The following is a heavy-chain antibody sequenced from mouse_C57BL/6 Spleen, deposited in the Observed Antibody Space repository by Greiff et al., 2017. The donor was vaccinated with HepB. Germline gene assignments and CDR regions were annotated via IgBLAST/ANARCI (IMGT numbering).Heavy chain of an antibody. J-gene: IGHJ3*01. Sequence: VQLKQSGPGLVQPSQSLSITCTVSGFSLTSYGVHWVRQSPGKGLEWLGVIWSGGSTDYNAAFISRLSISKDNSKSQVFFKMNSLQADDTAIYYCAASNWASWFAYWGQGTLVTVSA. CDR2: IWSGGST. CDR1: GFSLTSYG. CDR3: AASNWASWFAY. D-gene: IGHD4-1*01. V-gene: IGHV2-2*01.